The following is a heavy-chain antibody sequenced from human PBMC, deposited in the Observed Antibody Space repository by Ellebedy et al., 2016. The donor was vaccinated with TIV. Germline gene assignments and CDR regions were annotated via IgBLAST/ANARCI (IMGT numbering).Heavy chain of an antibody. J-gene: IGHJ3*02. D-gene: IGHD6-19*01. V-gene: IGHV1-58*02. CDR1: GYTFTSYA. CDR3: AAVKYSSGWYWGADAFDI. CDR2: IVVGSGNT. Sequence: ASVKVSCKASGYTFTSYAMQWVRQARGQRLEWIGWIVVGSGNTNYAQKFQERVTITRDMSTSTAYMELSSLRSEDTAVYYCAAVKYSSGWYWGADAFDIWGQGTMVTVSS.